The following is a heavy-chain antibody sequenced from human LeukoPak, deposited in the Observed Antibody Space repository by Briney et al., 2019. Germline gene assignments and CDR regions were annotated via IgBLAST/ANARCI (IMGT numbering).Heavy chain of an antibody. J-gene: IGHJ4*02. Sequence: SETLSLTCTVSGGSISSYYWSWIRQPAGKGLEWIGRIYTRGSTNYNPSLKSRVTMSVDTSKNQFSLKLSSVTAADTAVYYCARDRGVVILYYFDYWGQGTLVTVSS. CDR1: GGSISSYY. V-gene: IGHV4-4*07. CDR2: IYTRGST. D-gene: IGHD3-3*01. CDR3: ARDRGVVILYYFDY.